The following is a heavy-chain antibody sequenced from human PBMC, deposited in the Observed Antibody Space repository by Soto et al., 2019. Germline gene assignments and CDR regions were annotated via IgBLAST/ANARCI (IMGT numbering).Heavy chain of an antibody. V-gene: IGHV3-48*02. D-gene: IGHD3-16*02. Sequence: HWGSPRLCCAACGFTVCSYSMNGVRQDPGKGLEWVSYISSSSSTIYYADSVKGRFTISRDNAKNSLYLQMNSLRDEDTAVYYCARDGYYDYVWGSYRYEALDYWGQGTLVTVSS. J-gene: IGHJ4*02. CDR2: ISSSSSTI. CDR3: ARDGYYDYVWGSYRYEALDY. CDR1: GFTVCSYS.